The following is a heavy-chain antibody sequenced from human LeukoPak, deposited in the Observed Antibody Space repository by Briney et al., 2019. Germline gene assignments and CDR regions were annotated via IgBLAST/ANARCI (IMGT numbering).Heavy chain of an antibody. V-gene: IGHV3-21*01. Sequence: GGSLRLSCAASGFSFSSYTMTWVRQAPGKGLEWVSAMSSSSSSIYYADSVRGRFTISRDNAKNSLYLQMNSLRAEDTAVYYCVRDQTADVWGQGTTVTVSS. CDR1: GFSFSSYT. D-gene: IGHD5-18*01. CDR2: MSSSSSSI. J-gene: IGHJ6*02. CDR3: VRDQTADV.